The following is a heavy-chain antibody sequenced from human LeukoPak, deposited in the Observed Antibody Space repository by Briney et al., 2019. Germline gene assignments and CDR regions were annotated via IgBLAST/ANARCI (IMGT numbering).Heavy chain of an antibody. CDR3: ARDQTPYYYDSSRYYFDY. CDR1: GYTFTSYG. Sequence: ASVKVSCKASGYTFTSYGISWVRQAPGQGLEWMGWISTYNGNTNYAQKLQGRVTMSTDTSTSTAYMELRSLRSDDTAVYYCARDQTPYYYDSSRYYFDYWGQGTLVTVSS. J-gene: IGHJ4*02. D-gene: IGHD3-22*01. CDR2: ISTYNGNT. V-gene: IGHV1-18*01.